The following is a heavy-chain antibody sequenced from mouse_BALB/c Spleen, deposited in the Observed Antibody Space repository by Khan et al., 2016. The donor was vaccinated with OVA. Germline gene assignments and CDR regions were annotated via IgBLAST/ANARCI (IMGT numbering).Heavy chain of an antibody. CDR3: ASIILYYYGCNFEGYYFDY. CDR2: ISYSGST. V-gene: IGHV3-2*02. J-gene: IGHJ2*01. D-gene: IGHD1-1*02. CDR1: GYSITSDYA. Sequence: EVQLQESGPGLVKPSQSLSLTCTVTGYSITSDYAWNWIRQFPGNKLEWMGYISYSGSTAYNPSLKSRTSITRDPSKNQVFLQLNSVTTEDTATYYFASIILYYYGCNFEGYYFDYWGQGTTLTVSS.